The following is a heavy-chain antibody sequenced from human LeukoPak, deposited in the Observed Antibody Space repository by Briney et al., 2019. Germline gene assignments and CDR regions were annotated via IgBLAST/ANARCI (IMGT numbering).Heavy chain of an antibody. Sequence: SETLSLTCTVSGGSISSSSYYWGWIRQPPGKGLEWIGEINHSGSTNYNPSLKSRVTISVDTSKSQFSLKLSSVTAADTAVYYCARGLWFGELLYLGSGNWFDPWGQGTLVTVSS. V-gene: IGHV4-39*07. CDR3: ARGLWFGELLYLGSGNWFDP. J-gene: IGHJ5*02. CDR2: INHSGST. CDR1: GGSISSSSYY. D-gene: IGHD3-10*01.